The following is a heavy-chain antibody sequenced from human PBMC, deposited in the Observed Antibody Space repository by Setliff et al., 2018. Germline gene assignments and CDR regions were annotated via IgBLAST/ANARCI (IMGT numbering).Heavy chain of an antibody. CDR3: ARTGTYRCFDY. J-gene: IGHJ4*02. CDR1: GASISSGTYY. Sequence: SETLSLTCTVSGASISSGTYYWAWNRPPPGKGLVWLGRLHYRGNTYPNASLPTPLTLSVDTAKNHFSLKLTSVTAADTAVYYCARTGTYRCFDYWGQGTRVTVSS. D-gene: IGHD1-1*01. V-gene: IGHV4-39*02. CDR2: LHYRGNT.